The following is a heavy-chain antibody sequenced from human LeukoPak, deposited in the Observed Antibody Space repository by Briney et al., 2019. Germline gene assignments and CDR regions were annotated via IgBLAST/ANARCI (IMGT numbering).Heavy chain of an antibody. D-gene: IGHD3-3*02. J-gene: IGHJ4*02. V-gene: IGHV1-2*02. Sequence: ASVTVSFKASGYTFSDFYIHWVRQAPGQGLEYVGWITPKSGDTYSPQRFQGRVTMTRDASISTAYMELSSLRSDDTAVYFCARVRLADERAWAYWGQGTLVTVSS. CDR2: ITPKSGDT. CDR3: ARVRLADERAWAY. CDR1: GYTFSDFY.